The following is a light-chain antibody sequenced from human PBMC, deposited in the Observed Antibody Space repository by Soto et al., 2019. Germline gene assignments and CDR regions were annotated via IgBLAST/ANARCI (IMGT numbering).Light chain of an antibody. CDR2: GAS. Sequence: DIQMTQSPSSLSAFVGDRVTITCRANQSISTYLNWYQQKPGKAPKLLIYGASSLESGVPSRFSGSGSGTDFTVTVSSLQPEDFASYFCQQTYNPPYTFGQGTKLEIK. CDR1: QSISTY. CDR3: QQTYNPPYT. V-gene: IGKV1-39*01. J-gene: IGKJ2*01.